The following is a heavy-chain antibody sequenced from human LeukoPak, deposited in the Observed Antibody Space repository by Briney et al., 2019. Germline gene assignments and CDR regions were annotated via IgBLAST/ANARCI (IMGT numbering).Heavy chain of an antibody. CDR3: ASQYTSSRIFDD. CDR1: GFTFSSYS. J-gene: IGHJ4*02. Sequence: PGGSLRLSCAASGFTFSSYSMNWVRQAPGKGLEWVSSISSSSSYIYYADSVKGRFTISRDNAKNSLYLQMNSLRAEDTAVYFCASQYTSSRIFDDWGQGTLVTVSS. CDR2: ISSSSSYI. D-gene: IGHD6-13*01. V-gene: IGHV3-21*01.